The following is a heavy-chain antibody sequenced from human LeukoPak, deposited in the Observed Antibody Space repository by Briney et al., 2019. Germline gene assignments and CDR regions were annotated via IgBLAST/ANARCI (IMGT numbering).Heavy chain of an antibody. CDR2: IKQDGSEK. Sequence: QTGGSLRLSCAASGFTLSSYWMSWVRQAPGKGLEWVANIKQDGSEKYYVDSVKGRFTISRDNAKNSLYLQMNSLRAEDTAVYYCARDEFWSGFNPYYYGMDVWGQGTTVTVSS. J-gene: IGHJ6*02. CDR1: GFTLSSYW. V-gene: IGHV3-7*01. D-gene: IGHD3-3*01. CDR3: ARDEFWSGFNPYYYGMDV.